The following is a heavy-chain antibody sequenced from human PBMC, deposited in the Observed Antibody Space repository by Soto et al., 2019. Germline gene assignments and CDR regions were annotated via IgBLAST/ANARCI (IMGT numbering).Heavy chain of an antibody. Sequence: QVQLVQSGGEVKKPGASVKPSCPASGYTFTSYGISWVRQAPGQGLEWMGWISAYNGKTNYAQNVQGRVTMTTDTSTRTAYMDLRSLRSDDTAVYYCARGGDVNYYHGMDVWGQGTTVTVSS. CDR3: ARGGDVNYYHGMDV. CDR2: ISAYNGKT. D-gene: IGHD5-12*01. CDR1: GYTFTSYG. V-gene: IGHV1-18*01. J-gene: IGHJ6*02.